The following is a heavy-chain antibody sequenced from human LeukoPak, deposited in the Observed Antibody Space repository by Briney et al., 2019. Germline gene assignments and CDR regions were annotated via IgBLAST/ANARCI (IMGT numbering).Heavy chain of an antibody. CDR1: GLRFSNYG. Sequence: GGSLRLSCAASGLRFSNYGMHWVRQAPGKGLEWVAFIRFDGSSKYFADSVKGRFIISRDNFQNTLILQMNNLKVEDTAVYYCAKVRVDTAMVDAFVICGEGTRVVVSS. CDR2: IRFDGSSK. D-gene: IGHD5-18*01. J-gene: IGHJ3*02. V-gene: IGHV3-30*02. CDR3: AKVRVDTAMVDAFVI.